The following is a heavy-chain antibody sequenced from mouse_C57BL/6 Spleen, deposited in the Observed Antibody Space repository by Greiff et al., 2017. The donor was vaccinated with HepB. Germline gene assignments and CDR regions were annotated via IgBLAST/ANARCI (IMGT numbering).Heavy chain of an antibody. CDR2: INPYNGDT. Sequence: EVQLQQSGPELVKPGDSVKISCKASGYSFTGYFMNWVMQSHGKSLEWIGRINPYNGDTFYNQKFKGKATLTVDKSSSTAHMELRSLTSEDSAVYYCARGGLRGINAMDYWGQGTSVTVSS. CDR1: GYSFTGYF. CDR3: ARGGLRGINAMDY. D-gene: IGHD2-12*01. V-gene: IGHV1-20*01. J-gene: IGHJ4*01.